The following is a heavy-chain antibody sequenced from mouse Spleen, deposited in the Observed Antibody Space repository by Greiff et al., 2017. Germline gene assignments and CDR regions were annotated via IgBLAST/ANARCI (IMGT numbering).Heavy chain of an antibody. CDR1: GYTFTSYW. D-gene: IGHD2-4*01. V-gene: IGHV1-52*01. J-gene: IGHJ2*01. Sequence: QVQLQQPGAELVRPGSSVKLSCKASGYTFTSYWMHWVKQRPIQGLEWIGNIDPSDSETHYNQKFKDKATLTVDKSSSTAYMQLSSLTSEDSAVYYCARCGYYDYDVDYWGQGTTLTVSS. CDR2: IDPSDSET. CDR3: ARCGYYDYDVDY.